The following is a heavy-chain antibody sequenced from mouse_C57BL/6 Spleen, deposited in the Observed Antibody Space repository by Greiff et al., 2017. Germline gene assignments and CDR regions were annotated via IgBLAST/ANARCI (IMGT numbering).Heavy chain of an antibody. J-gene: IGHJ1*03. V-gene: IGHV5-17*01. Sequence: EVQLVESGGGLVKPGGSLKLSCAASGFTFSDYGMPWVRQAPEKGLEWVAYISSGSSTIYYADTVKGRFTISRDNAKNTLFLQMTSLRSEDTAMYYCAREEAYGYFDVWGTGTTVTVSS. CDR1: GFTFSDYG. D-gene: IGHD1-1*02. CDR2: ISSGSSTI. CDR3: AREEAYGYFDV.